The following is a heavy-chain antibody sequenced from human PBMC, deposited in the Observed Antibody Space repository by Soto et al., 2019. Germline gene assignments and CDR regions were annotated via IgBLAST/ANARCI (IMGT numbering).Heavy chain of an antibody. J-gene: IGHJ3*02. Sequence: ASVKVSCKASGYTFTSYGFSWVRQAPGQGLEWMGWISAYNGNTNYAQKLQGRVTMTTDTSTSTAYMELRSLRSDDTAVYYCARDQEQLGAFDIWGQGTMVTVSS. CDR3: ARDQEQLGAFDI. CDR2: ISAYNGNT. V-gene: IGHV1-18*01. D-gene: IGHD6-13*01. CDR1: GYTFTSYG.